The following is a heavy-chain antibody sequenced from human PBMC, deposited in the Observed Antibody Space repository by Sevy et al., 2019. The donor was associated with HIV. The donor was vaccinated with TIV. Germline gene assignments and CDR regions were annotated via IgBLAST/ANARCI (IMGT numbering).Heavy chain of an antibody. CDR3: AKEEGGSYWDQDY. J-gene: IGHJ4*02. CDR2: ISSSSNII. V-gene: IGHV3-48*02. Sequence: GGSLRLSCAASGFTLSPYSMEWVRQAPGKGLEWVSHISSSSNIIYYADSVKGRFTVSRDNAKNSLYLRMDSLRDEDTAVYYCAKEEGGSYWDQDYWGLGTLVTVSS. D-gene: IGHD1-26*01. CDR1: GFTLSPYS.